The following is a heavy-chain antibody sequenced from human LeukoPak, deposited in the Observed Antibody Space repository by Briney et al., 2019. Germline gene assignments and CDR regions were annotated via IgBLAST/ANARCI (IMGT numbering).Heavy chain of an antibody. Sequence: SETLPLTCAVYGGSFSGYYWSWIRQPPGKGLEWIGEINHSGSTNYNPSLKSRVTISVDTSKNQFSLKLSSVTAADTAVYYCARVYYDYVWGSSHPDYFDYWGQGTLVTVSS. CDR1: GGSFSGYY. V-gene: IGHV4-34*01. D-gene: IGHD3-16*01. J-gene: IGHJ4*02. CDR2: INHSGST. CDR3: ARVYYDYVWGSSHPDYFDY.